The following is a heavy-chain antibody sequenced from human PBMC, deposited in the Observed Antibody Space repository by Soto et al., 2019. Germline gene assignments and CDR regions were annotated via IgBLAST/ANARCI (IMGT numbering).Heavy chain of an antibody. CDR3: ATDITYGPGREDH. V-gene: IGHV1-24*01. J-gene: IGHJ4*02. D-gene: IGHD3-10*01. CDR2: YNPEEGET. CDR1: GYPFTELS. Sequence: QVQLVQSGAEVTKPGASVKVSCKVSGYPFTELSMHWVRQAPGKGLEWLGGYNPEEGETMSAQKFQGRLTMTEDISTDTAYMELRSVRSEDTAMYYCATDITYGPGREDHWGQGTLVTVSS.